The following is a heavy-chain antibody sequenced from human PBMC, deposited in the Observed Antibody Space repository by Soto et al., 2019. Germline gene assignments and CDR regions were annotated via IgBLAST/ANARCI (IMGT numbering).Heavy chain of an antibody. CDR3: ARQVAVVTPYFDY. Sequence: QLQLQESGPGLVKPSETLSLTCTVSGGSISSSSYYWGWIRQPPGKGLEWIGSIYYSGSTYYNPSLKSRVTISVDTSKNQFSLKLSSVTAADTAVYYCARQVAVVTPYFDYWGQGTLVTVSS. V-gene: IGHV4-39*01. D-gene: IGHD2-21*02. CDR2: IYYSGST. J-gene: IGHJ4*02. CDR1: GGSISSSSYY.